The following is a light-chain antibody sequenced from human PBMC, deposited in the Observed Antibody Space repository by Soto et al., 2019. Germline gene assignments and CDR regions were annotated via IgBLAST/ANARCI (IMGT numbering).Light chain of an antibody. Sequence: MTPSPDTLSLSPLYRSTVSCRSSHSVRSNLAWYQQKPGQAPRLLIYGASSRATGIPDRFSGSGSGTDFTLTISRLEPEDFAVYYCQQYGSSPITFGQGTRLEIK. CDR1: HSVRSN. V-gene: IGKV3-20*01. CDR3: QQYGSSPIT. J-gene: IGKJ5*01. CDR2: GAS.